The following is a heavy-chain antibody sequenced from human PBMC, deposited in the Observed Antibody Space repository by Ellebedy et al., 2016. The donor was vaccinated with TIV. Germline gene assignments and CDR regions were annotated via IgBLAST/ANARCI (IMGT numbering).Heavy chain of an antibody. V-gene: IGHV1-46*01. CDR3: ARGDNYYYGSSGYYYSH. CDR2: INPTSGDS. D-gene: IGHD3-22*01. Sequence: ASVKVSCKVSGYTFTRYYLYWVRQAPGQGLDWMGIINPTSGDSNYAQKFQGRVTMTRDTSTSTVYMELSSLRSEDTAVYYCARGDNYYYGSSGYYYSHWGQGTLVTVSS. CDR1: GYTFTRYY. J-gene: IGHJ4*02.